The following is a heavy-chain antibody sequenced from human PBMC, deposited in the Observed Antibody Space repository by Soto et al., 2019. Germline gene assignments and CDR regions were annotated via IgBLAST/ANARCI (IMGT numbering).Heavy chain of an antibody. CDR1: GDSIRSGGYY. CDR2: IYNTGSA. D-gene: IGHD6-6*01. Sequence: QVQLQESGPGLVKPSQTLSLTCTVSGDSIRSGGYYWTWIRQHPGKGLEWIGYIYNTGSAYYRPSLKSRLSMSVDTTKNQLSLKLTSMTAADTAVYYCASSLSNLVASYWFDPWGQGALVTVSS. CDR3: ASSLSNLVASYWFDP. J-gene: IGHJ5*02. V-gene: IGHV4-31*03.